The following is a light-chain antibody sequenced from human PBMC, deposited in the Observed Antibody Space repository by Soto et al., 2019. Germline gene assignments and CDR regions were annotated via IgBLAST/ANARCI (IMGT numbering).Light chain of an antibody. CDR3: LQHNSYPQT. V-gene: IGKV1-17*01. Sequence: DIQMTQSPSSLSASVGDRVTITCRASQGIRDALGWYQQKPGKAPKRLIYAASSLQSGVPSRFSGSGSGTEFTLTISVLQPEDFATYYFLQHNSYPQTFGQGTKVEIK. J-gene: IGKJ1*01. CDR1: QGIRDA. CDR2: AAS.